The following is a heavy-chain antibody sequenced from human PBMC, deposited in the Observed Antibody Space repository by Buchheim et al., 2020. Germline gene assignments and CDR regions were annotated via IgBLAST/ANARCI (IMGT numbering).Heavy chain of an antibody. J-gene: IGHJ6*02. CDR3: ARSVQFGMDV. CDR2: MTSDEKTI. Sequence: EVQLVESGGGSVQPGGSLRLSCAASGFTFSRYSMNWARQAPGKGLEWVSYMTSDEKTIYYTDSVKGRFTISRDNAMNLLYLQMHSLRVDDTALYYCARSVQFGMDVWGQGTT. CDR1: GFTFSRYS. V-gene: IGHV3-48*01.